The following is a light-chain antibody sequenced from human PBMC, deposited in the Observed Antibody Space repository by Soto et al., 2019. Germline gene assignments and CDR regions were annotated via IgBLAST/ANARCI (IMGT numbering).Light chain of an antibody. J-gene: IGLJ2*01. CDR2: EVS. V-gene: IGLV2-14*01. CDR1: SSDVGGYNY. CDR3: SSFSSTSTIV. Sequence: QSALTQPRSVSGSPGQSVTISCTGTSSDVGGYNYVSWYQHHPGRVPKPMIFEVSDRPSGVSSRFSGSKSGNTAYLTISGLQAEDEADYYCSSFSSTSTIVFGGGTKLTVL.